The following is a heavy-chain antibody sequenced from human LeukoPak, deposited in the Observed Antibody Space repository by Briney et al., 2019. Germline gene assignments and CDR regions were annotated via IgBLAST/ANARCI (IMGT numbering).Heavy chain of an antibody. D-gene: IGHD6-19*01. J-gene: IGHJ4*02. CDR3: VRISTAVAGADY. Sequence: GGSLRLSCAASGFSFSNSWMSWVRQAPGEGLEWVANIKQDGSERYYVDSVKGRFTISRDNTKNSLYLQMDSLRAEDTAVYYCVRISTAVAGADYWGQGTLVTVSS. V-gene: IGHV3-7*01. CDR2: IKQDGSER. CDR1: GFSFSNSW.